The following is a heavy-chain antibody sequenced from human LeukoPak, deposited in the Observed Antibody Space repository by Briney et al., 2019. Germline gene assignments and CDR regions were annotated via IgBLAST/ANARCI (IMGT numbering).Heavy chain of an antibody. D-gene: IGHD1-26*01. CDR1: GFTFSSYA. CDR3: AEGGQYSGSHRY. J-gene: IGHJ4*02. Sequence: GGSLRLSCAASGFTFSSYAMSWVRQAPGKGLEWVSAISGSGGSTYYADSVKGRFTISRDNSKNTLYLQMNSLRAEDTAVYYCAEGGQYSGSHRYWGQGTLVTVSS. CDR2: ISGSGGST. V-gene: IGHV3-23*01.